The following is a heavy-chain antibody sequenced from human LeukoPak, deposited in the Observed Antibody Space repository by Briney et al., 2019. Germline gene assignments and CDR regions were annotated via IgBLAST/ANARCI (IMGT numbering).Heavy chain of an antibody. CDR3: ARDMFPAYIDY. CDR2: INHSGST. J-gene: IGHJ4*02. CDR1: GGSFSGYY. D-gene: IGHD3-10*02. V-gene: IGHV4-34*01. Sequence: PSETLSLTCAVYGGSFSGYYWSWIRQPPGKGLEWIGEINHSGSTYYNPSLKSRVTISVDTSKNQFSLKLSSVTAADTAVYYCARDMFPAYIDYWGQGTLVTVSS.